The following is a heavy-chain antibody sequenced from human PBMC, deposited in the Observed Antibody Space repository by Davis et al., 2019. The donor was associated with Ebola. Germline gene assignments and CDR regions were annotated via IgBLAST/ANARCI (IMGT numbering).Heavy chain of an antibody. CDR1: GGSFSGYY. Sequence: MPGGSLRLSCAVYGGSFSGYYWNWIRQPPGKGLEWIGEINHSGSTKYNPSLKSRVTIAVDTSKNQFSLKLNSVTAADTAVYYCARSITMVRGVIPWFDPWGQGTLVTVS. J-gene: IGHJ5*02. CDR2: INHSGST. CDR3: ARSITMVRGVIPWFDP. V-gene: IGHV4-34*01. D-gene: IGHD3-10*01.